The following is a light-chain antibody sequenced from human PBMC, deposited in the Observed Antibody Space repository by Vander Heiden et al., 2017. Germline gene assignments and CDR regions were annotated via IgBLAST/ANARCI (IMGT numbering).Light chain of an antibody. CDR2: AAS. Sequence: EIVMTQSQATLSVSPGERATLSGRASQSVSSNLAWYQQKPGQAPRLLIYAASTRATGIPARFSGSGSGTEFTLTISSLQSEDFAVYYCQQYNNWPYTFGQGTKLEIK. J-gene: IGKJ2*01. V-gene: IGKV3-15*01. CDR1: QSVSSN. CDR3: QQYNNWPYT.